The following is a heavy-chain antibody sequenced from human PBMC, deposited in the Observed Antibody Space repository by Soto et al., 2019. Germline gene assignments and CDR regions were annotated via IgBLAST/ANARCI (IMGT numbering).Heavy chain of an antibody. CDR3: ARGEPWDYVWGSYPESYFDY. D-gene: IGHD3-16*01. Sequence: QVQLQESGPGLVKPSQTLSLTCTVSGGSISSGDYYWSWIRQPPGKGLEWIGYIYYSGSTYYNPPXXXRVTISVDTSXXQXSXXLSSVTAADTAVYYCARGEPWDYVWGSYPESYFDYWGQGTLVTVSS. V-gene: IGHV4-30-4*01. CDR1: GGSISSGDYY. J-gene: IGHJ4*02. CDR2: IYYSGST.